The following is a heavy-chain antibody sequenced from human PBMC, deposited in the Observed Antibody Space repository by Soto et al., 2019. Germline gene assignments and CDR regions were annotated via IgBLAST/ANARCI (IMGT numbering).Heavy chain of an antibody. CDR1: GGSISSGGYY. J-gene: IGHJ6*02. D-gene: IGHD4-4*01. Sequence: PSETLSLTCTVSGGSISSGGYYWSWIRQHPGKGLEWIGYIYYSGSTYYNPSLKSRVTISVDTSKNQFSLKLSSVTAADTAVYYCARGGYYSNYYYYYGMDVRGQGTTVTVSS. CDR2: IYYSGST. V-gene: IGHV4-31*03. CDR3: ARGGYYSNYYYYYGMDV.